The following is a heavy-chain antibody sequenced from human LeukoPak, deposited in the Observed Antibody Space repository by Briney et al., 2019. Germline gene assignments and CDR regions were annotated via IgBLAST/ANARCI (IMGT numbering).Heavy chain of an antibody. V-gene: IGHV4-38-2*02. CDR2: IYHSGST. CDR3: ARGSRTIYYYYYMDV. CDR1: SYSISSGYY. D-gene: IGHD2-8*01. Sequence: PSETLSLTCTVSSYSISSGYYWGWIRQPPGKGLEWIGSIYHSGSTYYNPSLKSRVTISLDTSKNQFSLKLTSVTAADTAVYYCARGSRTIYYYYYMDVWGKGTTVTVSS. J-gene: IGHJ6*03.